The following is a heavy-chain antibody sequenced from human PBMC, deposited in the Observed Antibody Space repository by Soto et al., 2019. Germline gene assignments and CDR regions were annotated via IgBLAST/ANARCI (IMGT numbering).Heavy chain of an antibody. D-gene: IGHD3-22*01. CDR3: AGTYYYDCSGYYAPYYLDY. CDR2: ISAYNGNT. CDR1: GYTFTSYG. J-gene: IGHJ4*02. Sequence: QVQLVQSGAEVKKPGASVKVSCKASGYTFTSYGISWVRQAPGQGLEWMGWISAYNGNTNYAQKLQGRVTMTTDTSRRTAYTELRTLRSADTDVYYWAGTYYYDCSGYYAPYYLDYWGQGTLVTVSS. V-gene: IGHV1-18*01.